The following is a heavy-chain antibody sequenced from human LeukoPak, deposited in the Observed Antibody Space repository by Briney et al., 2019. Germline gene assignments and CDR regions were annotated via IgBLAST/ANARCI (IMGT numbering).Heavy chain of an antibody. CDR3: AKVARQYYFDY. J-gene: IGHJ4*02. D-gene: IGHD2-15*01. V-gene: IGHV3-23*01. CDR1: GFTFSSSA. Sequence: GWSLRLSCAASGFTFSSSAMSWVRLAPGKGLEWVSGISSGGSSTYYADSVKGRFTISRDNSKNTLYLQMNSLRAEDTAIYYCAKVARQYYFDYWGQGTLVTVSS. CDR2: ISSGGSST.